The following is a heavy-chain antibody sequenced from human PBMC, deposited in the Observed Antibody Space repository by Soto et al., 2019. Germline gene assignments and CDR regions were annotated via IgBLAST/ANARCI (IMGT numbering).Heavy chain of an antibody. CDR1: GDSVSSNSAA. D-gene: IGHD3-10*01. J-gene: IGHJ4*02. CDR3: ARDRSMVRGVIRIPLDY. Sequence: KQSQTLSLTCAISGDSVSSNSAAWNWIRQSPSRGLEWLGRTYYRSKWYNDYAVSVKSRITINPDTSKNQFSLQLNSVTPEDTAVYYCARDRSMVRGVIRIPLDYWGQGTLVTVSS. CDR2: TYYRSKWYN. V-gene: IGHV6-1*01.